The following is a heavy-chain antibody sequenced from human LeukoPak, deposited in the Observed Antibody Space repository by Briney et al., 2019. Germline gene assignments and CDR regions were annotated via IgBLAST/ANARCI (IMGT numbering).Heavy chain of an antibody. V-gene: IGHV1-69*05. D-gene: IGHD6-19*01. CDR2: IIPIFGTA. J-gene: IGHJ5*02. Sequence: SVKVSCKASGYTFTRYGISWARQAPGQGLEWMGGIIPIFGTANYAQKFQGRVTITRDTSASTAYMELSSLRSEDTAVYYCARDLGVAVAGQTGWFDPWGQGTLVTVSS. CDR3: ARDLGVAVAGQTGWFDP. CDR1: GYTFTRYG.